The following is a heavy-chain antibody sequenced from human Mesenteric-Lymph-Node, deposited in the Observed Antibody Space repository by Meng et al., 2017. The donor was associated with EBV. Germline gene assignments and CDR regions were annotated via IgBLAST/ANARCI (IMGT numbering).Heavy chain of an antibody. CDR2: ISYSGNT. J-gene: IGHJ1*01. Sequence: QVQLQESGPVLVKPSQTLSLTCGGSGDSISGGGYYWSWIRQPPGKGLEWIGYISYSGNTYYNTSLKSRLTISLDTSKNQFSLKLKSVTAADTAVYYCARALYSGYDYFDWGQGTLVTVSS. V-gene: IGHV4-30-4*01. D-gene: IGHD5-12*01. CDR3: ARALYSGYDYFD. CDR1: GDSISGGGYY.